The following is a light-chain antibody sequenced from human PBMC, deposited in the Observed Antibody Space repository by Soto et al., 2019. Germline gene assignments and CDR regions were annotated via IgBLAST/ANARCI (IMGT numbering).Light chain of an antibody. V-gene: IGKV4-1*01. Sequence: IVMRQSPASLAVPLGERATINCKSSQSVFSRANGMNYIAWYQQKPGQPPKLLIYWASTREAGVPDRFRGSGSQTDFTLTISNLQAEDVAVYYCQHYLESPLTFGGGTKVDIK. CDR3: QHYLESPLT. J-gene: IGKJ4*01. CDR1: QSVFSRANGMNY. CDR2: WAS.